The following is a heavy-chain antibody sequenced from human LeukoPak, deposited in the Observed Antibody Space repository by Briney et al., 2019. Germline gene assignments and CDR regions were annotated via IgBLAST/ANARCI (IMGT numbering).Heavy chain of an antibody. CDR2: MNPNSGNT. CDR1: GGTFSSYA. V-gene: IGHV1-8*02. J-gene: IGHJ5*02. D-gene: IGHD1-26*01. Sequence: ASVKVSCKASGGTFSSYAINWVRQATGQGLEWMGWMNPNSGNTGYAQKFQGRVTMTRNTSISTAYMELSSLISEDTALYYCARGIAGATKGGWFDTWGQGTPVTVSS. CDR3: ARGIAGATKGGWFDT.